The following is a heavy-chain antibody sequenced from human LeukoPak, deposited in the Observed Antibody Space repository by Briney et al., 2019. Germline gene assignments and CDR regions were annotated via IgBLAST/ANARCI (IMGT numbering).Heavy chain of an antibody. D-gene: IGHD6-19*01. Sequence: GGSLRLSCAASGFTFSNAWMSWVRQAPGKGLEWVGRIKSKTDGGTTDYAAPVKGRFTISGDDSKNTLYLQMNSLKTEDTAVYYCTTDPGYSSGWYVYWGQGTLVTVSS. CDR1: GFTFSNAW. V-gene: IGHV3-15*01. CDR2: IKSKTDGGTT. CDR3: TTDPGYSSGWYVY. J-gene: IGHJ4*02.